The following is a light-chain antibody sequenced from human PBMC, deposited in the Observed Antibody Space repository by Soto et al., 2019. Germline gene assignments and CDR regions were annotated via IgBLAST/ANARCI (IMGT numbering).Light chain of an antibody. Sequence: QSVLTQPASVSGSPGQSITISCTGTISDVGRYNFVSWYQHHPGKAPKLMIYDVNNRPSGVSNRFSGSKSGNTASLTISGLQAEDEADYYCNSDASNRDVLFGGGTKVTVL. CDR1: ISDVGRYNF. CDR3: NSDASNRDVL. CDR2: DVN. J-gene: IGLJ2*01. V-gene: IGLV2-14*03.